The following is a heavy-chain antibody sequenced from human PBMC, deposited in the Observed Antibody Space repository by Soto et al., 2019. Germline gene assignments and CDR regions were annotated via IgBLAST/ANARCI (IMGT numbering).Heavy chain of an antibody. CDR3: AMEDSGGWYYCMDV. Sequence: QVQLQESGPGLVKPSGTLSLTCAVSGGSISSSNWWSWVRQPPGKGLEWIGEIYHSGSTNYHPSRKGLVTISVETSKNQFALKRSSVAAADTAVYYCAMEDSGGWYYCMDVWGRGTTVTVSS. CDR1: GGSISSSNW. D-gene: IGHD6-13*01. CDR2: IYHSGST. V-gene: IGHV4-4*02. J-gene: IGHJ6*02.